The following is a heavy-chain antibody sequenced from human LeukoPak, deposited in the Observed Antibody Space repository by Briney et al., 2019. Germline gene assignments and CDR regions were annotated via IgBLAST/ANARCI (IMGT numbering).Heavy chain of an antibody. D-gene: IGHD3-10*01. CDR1: GYTFTSYG. V-gene: IGHV1-18*01. J-gene: IGHJ4*02. Sequence: ASVKVSCKASGYTFTSYGISWVRQAPGQGLEWMGWISAYNGNTNYAQKLQGRVTMTKDTSTSTAYMELRSLTSDDTAVYYCARDTRRGSYGSGSYYSDYWGQGTLVTVSS. CDR3: ARDTRRGSYGSGSYYSDY. CDR2: ISAYNGNT.